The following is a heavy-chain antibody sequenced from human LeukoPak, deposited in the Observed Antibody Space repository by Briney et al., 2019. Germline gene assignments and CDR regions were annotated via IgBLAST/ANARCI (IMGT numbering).Heavy chain of an antibody. CDR1: GGSISSGSYY. Sequence: SETLSLTCTVSGGSISSGSYYWSWIRRPAGKGLEWIGRIYTSGSTNYNPSLKSRVTISVDTSKNQFSLKLTSVTVADTAVYYCARVRELLSWFDPWGQGTLVTVSS. V-gene: IGHV4-61*02. J-gene: IGHJ5*02. CDR2: IYTSGST. CDR3: ARVRELLSWFDP. D-gene: IGHD1-26*01.